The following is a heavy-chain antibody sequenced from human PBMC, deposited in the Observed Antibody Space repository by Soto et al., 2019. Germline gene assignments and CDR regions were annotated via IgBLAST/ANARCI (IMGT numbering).Heavy chain of an antibody. CDR3: VRGWRDY. V-gene: IGHV3-74*01. Sequence: EVQLVESGGGLVQPGGSLRLSCAASGFPFSGDWMHWVRQVPGKGLVWVSRINSDGSTTNYADSVKGRFTISRDNAKNTLYLQMNSLRVEDTALYYCVRGWRDYWGRGTLVTVSS. D-gene: IGHD2-15*01. CDR2: INSDGSTT. CDR1: GFPFSGDW. J-gene: IGHJ4*02.